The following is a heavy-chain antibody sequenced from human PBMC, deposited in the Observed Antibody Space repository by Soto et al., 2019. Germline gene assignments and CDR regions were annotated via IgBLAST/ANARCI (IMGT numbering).Heavy chain of an antibody. J-gene: IGHJ5*02. CDR3: ARDVHYGDYYPNWFDP. CDR1: GFTFSSYS. V-gene: IGHV3-21*01. D-gene: IGHD4-17*01. CDR2: ISSSSSYI. Sequence: EVQLVESGGGLVKPGGSLRLSCAASGFTFSSYSRNWVRQAPGQGLEWVSSISSSSSYIYYADSVKGRFTISRDNAKNSLYLQMNSLRAEDTAVYYCARDVHYGDYYPNWFDPWGQGTLVTGSS.